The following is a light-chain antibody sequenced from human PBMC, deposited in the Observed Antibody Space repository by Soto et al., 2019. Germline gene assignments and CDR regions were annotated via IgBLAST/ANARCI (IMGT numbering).Light chain of an antibody. V-gene: IGKV3-11*01. CDR1: QSVSSS. J-gene: IGKJ2*01. CDR2: DAS. CDR3: QQRITWPST. Sequence: EIVLTQSPATLSLSPGESATLSCRASQSVSSSLAWYQQKTGQAPRLLIYDASNRATGIPARFSGSGSGTDFTLTISSLEPEDFAIYYCQQRITWPSTFCQGTKLEIK.